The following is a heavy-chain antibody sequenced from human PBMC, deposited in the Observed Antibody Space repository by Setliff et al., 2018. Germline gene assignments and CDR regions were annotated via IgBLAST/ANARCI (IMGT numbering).Heavy chain of an antibody. CDR3: ATLLANYGSGMDV. J-gene: IGHJ6*02. CDR1: NYSISSGYY. D-gene: IGHD3-10*01. CDR2: IYYGGGT. V-gene: IGHV4-38-2*01. Sequence: PSETLSLTCDVSNYSISSGYYWGWVRQPPGKGLEWIATIYYGGGTYYNPSLKSRVTISVDTSKNQFSLKVNSVTAADTAVYYCATLLANYGSGMDVWGQGTTVTVSS.